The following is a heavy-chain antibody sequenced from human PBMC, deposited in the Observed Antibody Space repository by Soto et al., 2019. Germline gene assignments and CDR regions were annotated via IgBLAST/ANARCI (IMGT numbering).Heavy chain of an antibody. D-gene: IGHD2-15*01. CDR3: ARRYCSGGSCYPGDI. CDR2: IYYSGST. J-gene: IGHJ3*02. Sequence: PSETLSLTCTVSGGSISSGGYYWSWIRQHPGKGLEWIGYIYYSGSTYYNPSLKSRVTISVDTSKNQVSLRLSSVTAADMAVYYCARRYCSGGSCYPGDIWGQGTMVTVSS. V-gene: IGHV4-31*03. CDR1: GGSISSGGYY.